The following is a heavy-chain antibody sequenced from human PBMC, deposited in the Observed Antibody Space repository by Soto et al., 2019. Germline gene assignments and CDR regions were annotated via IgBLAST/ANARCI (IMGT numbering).Heavy chain of an antibody. CDR2: IIPIFGTA. Sequence: SVKVSCKASGGTFSSYAISWVRHAPGQGLEWMGGIIPIFGTANYAQKFQGRVTITADESTSTAYMELSSLRSEDTAVYYCARDPSFRDATIPGELDDAFDIWGQGTMVTVSS. J-gene: IGHJ3*02. CDR3: ARDPSFRDATIPGELDDAFDI. V-gene: IGHV1-69*13. D-gene: IGHD5-12*01. CDR1: GGTFSSYA.